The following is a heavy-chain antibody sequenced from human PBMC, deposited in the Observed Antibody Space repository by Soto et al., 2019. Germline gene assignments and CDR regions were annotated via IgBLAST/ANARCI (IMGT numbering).Heavy chain of an antibody. CDR3: ARHIVVVPAATLVGNWFDP. CDR1: GGSISSSSYY. CDR2: IYYSGST. Sequence: SETLSLTCTVSGGSISSSSYYWGWIRQPPGKGLEWIGSIYYSGSTYYNPSLKSRVTISVDTSKNQFSLKLSSVTAADTAVYYCARHIVVVPAATLVGNWFDPWGQGTLVTVSS. J-gene: IGHJ5*02. V-gene: IGHV4-39*01. D-gene: IGHD2-2*01.